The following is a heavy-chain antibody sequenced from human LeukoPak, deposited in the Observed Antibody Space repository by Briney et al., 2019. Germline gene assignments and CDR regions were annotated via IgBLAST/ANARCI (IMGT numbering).Heavy chain of an antibody. Sequence: ASVKVSCRASGYTFTSYAVNWVRQAPGQGLEWMGWINTNTGNPTYAQGFTGRFVFSLDTSVSTAYLQISSLKAEDTAVYYCARASYYYDSSGYTDFDYWGQGTLVTVSS. CDR1: GYTFTSYA. D-gene: IGHD3-22*01. CDR3: ARASYYYDSSGYTDFDY. CDR2: INTNTGNP. V-gene: IGHV7-4-1*02. J-gene: IGHJ4*02.